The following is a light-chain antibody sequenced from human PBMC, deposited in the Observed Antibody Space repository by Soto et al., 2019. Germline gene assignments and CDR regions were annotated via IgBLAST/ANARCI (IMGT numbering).Light chain of an antibody. V-gene: IGLV2-14*03. CDR1: SSDVGGYDY. CDR2: DVT. J-gene: IGLJ1*01. CDR3: SSYTSSNTYV. Sequence: QSVLTQPASVSGSRGQAITISCTGTSSDVGGYDYVSWYQQYPGKAPKLLIYDVTHRPSGVSNRFSGSKSGNTASLTISGLQAEDEADYFCSSYTSSNTYVFGSGTKATVL.